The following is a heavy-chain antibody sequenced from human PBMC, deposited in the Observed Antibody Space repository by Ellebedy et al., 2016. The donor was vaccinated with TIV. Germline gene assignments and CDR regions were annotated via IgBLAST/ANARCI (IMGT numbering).Heavy chain of an antibody. V-gene: IGHV1-8*01. Sequence: ASVKVSCXASGYTFTSYDINWVRQATGQGLEWMGWMNPNSGNTGYAQKFQGRVTMTRNTSISTAYMELSSLRSEDTAVYYCPTDGGITIFGVVSLWGQGTLVTVSS. D-gene: IGHD3-3*01. CDR1: GYTFTSYD. CDR3: PTDGGITIFGVVSL. CDR2: MNPNSGNT. J-gene: IGHJ4*02.